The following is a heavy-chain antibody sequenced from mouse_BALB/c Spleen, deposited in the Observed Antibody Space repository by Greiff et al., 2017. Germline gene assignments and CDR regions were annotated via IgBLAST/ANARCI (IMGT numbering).Heavy chain of an antibody. CDR2: INPSNGGT. V-gene: IGHV1S81*02. J-gene: IGHJ2*01. D-gene: IGHD3-3*01. Sequence: VQLQQSGAELVKPGASVKLSCKASGYTFTSYYMYWVKQRPGQGLEWIGEINPSNGGTNFNEKFKSKATLTVDKSSSTAYMQLSSLTSEDSEVYNCTREGDGSYFDNWGQGSTLTVSS. CDR3: TREGDGSYFDN. CDR1: GYTFTSYY.